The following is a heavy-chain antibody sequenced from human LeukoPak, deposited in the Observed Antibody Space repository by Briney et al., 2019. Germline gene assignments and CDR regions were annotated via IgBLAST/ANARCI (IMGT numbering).Heavy chain of an antibody. Sequence: ASVKVSCKASGGTFSSYAISWVRQAPGQGLEWMGGIIPIFGTANYAQKFQGRVTITADESTSTAYMELSSLRSEDTAVYYCAYAAAGDNWFDPWGQGTLVTVSS. J-gene: IGHJ5*02. CDR1: GGTFSSYA. V-gene: IGHV1-69*13. D-gene: IGHD6-13*01. CDR2: IIPIFGTA. CDR3: AYAAAGDNWFDP.